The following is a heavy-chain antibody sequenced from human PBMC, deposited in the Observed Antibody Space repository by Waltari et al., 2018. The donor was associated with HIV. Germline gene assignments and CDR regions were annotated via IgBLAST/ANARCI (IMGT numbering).Heavy chain of an antibody. CDR1: GGSVSSGAYP. Sequence: QVQLQESGPGLVKPSQSLSLTCTVSGGSVSSGAYPWTWIRQPPGKGLVWIGNLHSSGNTDYNPSLKSRVTISADRAQNRFSLMLSSVTAADTAVYYCAREGNNYGLFYWGQGTLVIVSS. CDR3: AREGNNYGLFY. V-gene: IGHV4-30-4*08. D-gene: IGHD5-18*01. CDR2: LHSSGNT. J-gene: IGHJ4*02.